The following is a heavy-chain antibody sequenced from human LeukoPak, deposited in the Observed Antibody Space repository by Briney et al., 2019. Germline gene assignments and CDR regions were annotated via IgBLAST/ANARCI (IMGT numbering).Heavy chain of an antibody. V-gene: IGHV3-74*01. D-gene: IGHD3-22*01. CDR2: INSDGSST. CDR3: VRGSSGYYYGLDD. J-gene: IGHJ4*02. Sequence: GGSLRLSCAASGFTFSSYALHWVRQAPGKGLVWVSRINSDGSSTSYADSVKGRFTISRDNAKNTLSLQMSSLGAEDTAIYYCVRGSSGYYYGLDDWGQGTLVTVSS. CDR1: GFTFSSYA.